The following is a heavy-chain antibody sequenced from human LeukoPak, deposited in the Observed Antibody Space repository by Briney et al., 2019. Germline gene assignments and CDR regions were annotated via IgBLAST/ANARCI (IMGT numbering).Heavy chain of an antibody. V-gene: IGHV3-30*02. CDR2: IRYDGSNK. CDR3: PRTYYDFWSGYYGPNWFDP. D-gene: IGHD3-3*01. Sequence: PGGSLRLSCAASGFTFSSYGMHWVRQAPGKGLEWVAFIRYDGSNKYYADSVKGRFTISRDNSKNTLYLQMNSLRAEDTAVYYCPRTYYDFWSGYYGPNWFDPWGQGTLVTVSS. J-gene: IGHJ5*02. CDR1: GFTFSSYG.